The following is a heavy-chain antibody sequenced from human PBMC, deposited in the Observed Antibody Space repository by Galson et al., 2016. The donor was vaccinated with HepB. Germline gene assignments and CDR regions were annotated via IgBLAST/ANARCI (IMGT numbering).Heavy chain of an antibody. D-gene: IGHD3-9*01. CDR3: ARDGYDIFTGYYPGYYFDY. CDR2: IWYDGSNK. CDR1: GFTFSSYG. J-gene: IGHJ4*02. V-gene: IGHV3-33*01. Sequence: SLRLSCAASGFTFSSYGMHWVRQAPGKGLEWVAVIWYDGSNKCYADSVKGRFTISRDNSKNTLYLQMNSLRAEDTAVYYCARDGYDIFTGYYPGYYFDYWGQGTLVTVSS.